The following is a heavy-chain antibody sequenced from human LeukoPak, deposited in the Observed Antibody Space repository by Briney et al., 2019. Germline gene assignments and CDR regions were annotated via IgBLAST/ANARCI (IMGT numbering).Heavy chain of an antibody. Sequence: SQTLSLTCVISGGTISSNNTAWNWIRQSPSGGLEWLGRTYYRSKWYKEYAESVEGRIIINPDTSKNQFSLQLNSVTPEDTAVYYCARGPGGFDYWGQGDLVTVSS. D-gene: IGHD1-14*01. CDR3: ARGPGGFDY. J-gene: IGHJ4*02. CDR1: GGTISSNNTA. V-gene: IGHV6-1*01. CDR2: TYYRSKWYK.